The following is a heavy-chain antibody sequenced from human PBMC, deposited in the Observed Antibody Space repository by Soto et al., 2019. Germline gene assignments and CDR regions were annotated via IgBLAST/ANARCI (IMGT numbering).Heavy chain of an antibody. CDR3: AKVQYIGVVVGASSVGGFGP. Sequence: EVQLLESGGGLVQPGGSLRLSCAASGFTFSSYAMSWVRQAPGKGLEWVSAISGSGGSTYYADSVKGRFTISRDNSKNTLYLQMNSLRAEDTGVYYGAKVQYIGVVVGASSVGGFGPWGQGTLVTVSS. D-gene: IGHD2-15*01. J-gene: IGHJ5*02. CDR2: ISGSGGST. CDR1: GFTFSSYA. V-gene: IGHV3-23*01.